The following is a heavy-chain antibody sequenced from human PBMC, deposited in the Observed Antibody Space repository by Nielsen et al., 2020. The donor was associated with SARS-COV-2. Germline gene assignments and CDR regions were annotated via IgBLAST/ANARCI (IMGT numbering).Heavy chain of an antibody. J-gene: IGHJ6*02. Sequence: SETLSLTCTVSGGSINNYYWSWIRQPPGKALEWIGYVYYSGSTNYSPSLKSRVTISVDTSKNQFSPKLRSVTAADTAVYYCARHHPVHGEYYYYGMDVWGQGTTVTVSS. D-gene: IGHD1-1*01. V-gene: IGHV4-59*08. CDR2: VYYSGST. CDR1: GGSINNYY. CDR3: ARHHPVHGEYYYYGMDV.